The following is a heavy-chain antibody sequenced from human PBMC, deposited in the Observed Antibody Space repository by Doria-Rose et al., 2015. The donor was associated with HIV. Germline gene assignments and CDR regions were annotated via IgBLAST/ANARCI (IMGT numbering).Heavy chain of an antibody. D-gene: IGHD3-10*01. CDR1: GFTFSSHR. CDR3: ATGVTLDY. Sequence: VQLVESGGGLVGPGGSLRLSCATSGFTFSSHRINWVRQAPGKGLEWVSSISSTSAYINYADSVRGRFTISRDNARNSLYLQMDSLRAEDTAIYYCATGVTLDYWGQVTLVTVSS. J-gene: IGHJ4*02. CDR2: ISSTSAYI. V-gene: IGHV3-21*01.